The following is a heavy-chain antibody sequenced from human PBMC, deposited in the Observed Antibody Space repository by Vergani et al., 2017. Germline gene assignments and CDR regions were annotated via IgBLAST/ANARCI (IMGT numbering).Heavy chain of an antibody. CDR3: ARVDSSSGDVFDI. V-gene: IGHV3-7*04. D-gene: IGHD6-6*01. J-gene: IGHJ3*02. CDR2: IKQDGSEK. Sequence: DVQLVESGGGLVQPGGSLRLPCAASGFTFSSYWMSWVPQAPGKGLEWVANIKQDGSEKYYVDSVKGRFTISRDNAKNSLYLQMNRLSAEDTAVYYCARVDSSSGDVFDIWGQGTMVTVSS. CDR1: GFTFSSYW.